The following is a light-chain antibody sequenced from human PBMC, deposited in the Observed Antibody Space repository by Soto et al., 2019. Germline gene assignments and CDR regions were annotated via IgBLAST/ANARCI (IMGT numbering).Light chain of an antibody. CDR1: SSNIGAGYD. Sequence: QTVVTQPPSVSGAPGQRVTISCTGSSSNIGAGYDVHWYQQLPGTAPKLLIYGNSNRPSGVPDRFSGSKSGTSASLAITGLQAEDEADYYCQSYDSSLNVFGTGTQLTVL. V-gene: IGLV1-40*01. CDR2: GNS. CDR3: QSYDSSLNV. J-gene: IGLJ1*01.